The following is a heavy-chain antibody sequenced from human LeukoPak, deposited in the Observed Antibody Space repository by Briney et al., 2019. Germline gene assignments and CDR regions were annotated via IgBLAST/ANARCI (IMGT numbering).Heavy chain of an antibody. Sequence: SETLSLTCAVSGYSISSDYYWGWIRQPPGKGLEWIGNIYHSGSTYYSPSLKSRVTISVDTSKNQFSLKLSSVTAADTAVYYCARLDCSRSLCYVGYNWFDPWGQGTLVTVSS. J-gene: IGHJ5*02. V-gene: IGHV4-38-2*01. D-gene: IGHD2-2*01. CDR3: ARLDCSRSLCYVGYNWFDP. CDR1: GYSISSDYY. CDR2: IYHSGST.